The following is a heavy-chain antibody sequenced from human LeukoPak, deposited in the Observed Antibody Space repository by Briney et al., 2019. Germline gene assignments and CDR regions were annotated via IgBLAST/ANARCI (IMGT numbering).Heavy chain of an antibody. CDR3: ARDIKYSSSDYYYYYMDV. J-gene: IGHJ6*03. CDR2: IYSGGST. V-gene: IGHV3-53*01. CDR1: GFTVSSNY. D-gene: IGHD6-13*01. Sequence: GGSLRLSCAASGFTVSSNYMSWVRQAPGKGLEWVSVIYSGGSTYYADSVKGRFTISRDNSKNTLYLQMNSLRAEDTAVYYCARDIKYSSSDYYYYYMDVWGKGTTVTVSS.